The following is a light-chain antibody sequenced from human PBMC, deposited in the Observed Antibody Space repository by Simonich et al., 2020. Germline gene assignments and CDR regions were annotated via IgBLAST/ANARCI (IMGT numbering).Light chain of an antibody. J-gene: IGLJ2*01. CDR2: DVS. Sequence: QSALTQPRSVSGSPGHSVTISCTGTSSDVGGYNYVSWYQQHPGKAPTPMIYDVSKRPSGVSKRFSGSKSGNTASLTISGLQAEDEADYYCSSYTSSSTVVFGGGTKLTVL. V-gene: IGLV2-14*01. CDR1: SSDVGGYNY. CDR3: SSYTSSSTVV.